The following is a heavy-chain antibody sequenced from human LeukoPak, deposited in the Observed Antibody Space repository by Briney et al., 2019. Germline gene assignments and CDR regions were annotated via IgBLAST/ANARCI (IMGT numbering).Heavy chain of an antibody. D-gene: IGHD1-26*01. J-gene: IGHJ4*02. CDR3: ARVESLVGAEGYFDY. Sequence: TGGSLRLSCAASGFTFSSYSMNWVRQAPGKGLEWVSSISSSSSYIYYADSVKGRFTISRDNAKNSLYLQMNSLRAEDTAVYYCARVESLVGAEGYFDYWGQGTLVTVSP. CDR1: GFTFSSYS. CDR2: ISSSSSYI. V-gene: IGHV3-21*01.